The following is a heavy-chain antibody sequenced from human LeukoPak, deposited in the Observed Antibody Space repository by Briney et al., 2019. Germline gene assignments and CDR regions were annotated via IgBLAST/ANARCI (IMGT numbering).Heavy chain of an antibody. CDR3: ATAPHGASHYVDV. V-gene: IGHV3-48*01. CDR2: ISVSGTI. J-gene: IGHJ6*03. D-gene: IGHD3-10*01. CDR1: GFSLSTYS. Sequence: PGGSQRLSCAASGFSLSTYSLNWVRQTPGKGLEWLSYISVSGTIHYADSVKGRFSIPRDNGRNSVSLQMNRLRAGDTGVYFCATAPHGASHYVDVWGRGTTVSVSS.